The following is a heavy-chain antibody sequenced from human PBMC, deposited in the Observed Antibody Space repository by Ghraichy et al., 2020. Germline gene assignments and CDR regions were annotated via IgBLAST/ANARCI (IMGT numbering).Heavy chain of an antibody. CDR1: GGSISPYY. CDR2: VHYTGRT. J-gene: IGHJ4*02. V-gene: IGHV4-59*13. Sequence: SQTLSLTCTVSGGSISPYYWGWIRQSPGRGLELIGYVHYTGRTDYFPYLRSPITRSADKSRSQFFLKLTSVTAADTAVYYCARLELRNADGHHYLDAYRGQGILVTVSS. D-gene: IGHD3/OR15-3a*01. CDR3: ARLELRNADGHHYLDAY.